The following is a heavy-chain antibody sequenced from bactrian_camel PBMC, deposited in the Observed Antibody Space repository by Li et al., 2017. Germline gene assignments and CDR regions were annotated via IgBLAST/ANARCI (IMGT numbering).Heavy chain of an antibody. D-gene: IGHD1*01. Sequence: HVQLVESGGGSVYNGGSLRLSCEASGYTYSTGCMGWFRQPAGKEREPVATIDSDYSTTYANSVKGRFTISKDNAKNTVSLEMTSLTPEDTATYYCAATSATSWNLNPSNYNYWGLGTQVTVS. V-gene: IGHV3S53*01. CDR2: IDSDYST. CDR3: AATSATSWNLNPSNYNY. J-gene: IGHJ4*01. CDR1: GYTYSTGC.